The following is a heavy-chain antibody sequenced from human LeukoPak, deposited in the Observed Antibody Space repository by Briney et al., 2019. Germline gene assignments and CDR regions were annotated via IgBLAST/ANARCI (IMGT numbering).Heavy chain of an antibody. V-gene: IGHV3-66*01. CDR2: VYMGGTT. D-gene: IGHD5-18*01. CDR3: ARGLLRDGYTYTYSFDY. CDR1: GFTVSTNY. J-gene: IGHJ4*02. Sequence: GGSLRLSCAASGFTVSTNYMNWVRQAPGKGLEWVSVVYMGGTTYYADSVKGRFTISRDSTKNTIYLQMNNLRAEDTAVYYCARGLLRDGYTYTYSFDYWGQGTLDTVSS.